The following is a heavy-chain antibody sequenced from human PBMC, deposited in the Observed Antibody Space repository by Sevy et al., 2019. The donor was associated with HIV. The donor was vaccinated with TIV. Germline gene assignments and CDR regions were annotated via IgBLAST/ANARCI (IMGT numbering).Heavy chain of an antibody. D-gene: IGHD5-18*01. CDR3: AKEAAMGYV. CDR2: ISASGGST. J-gene: IGHJ6*02. CDR1: GFTFISYA. V-gene: IGHV3-23*01. Sequence: GGSLRLSCAASGFTFISYAMSWVRQAPGKGLEWVSSISASGGSTYYADSVKGRFSISRDNSKNTVDLQMNSLRAEDTDVYYCAKEAAMGYVWGQGTTVTVSS.